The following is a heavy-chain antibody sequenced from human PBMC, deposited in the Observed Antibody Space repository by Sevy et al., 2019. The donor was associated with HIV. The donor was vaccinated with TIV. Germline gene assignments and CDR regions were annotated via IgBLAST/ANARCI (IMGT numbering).Heavy chain of an antibody. D-gene: IGHD3-10*01. Sequence: SETLSLTCTVSGGSISSYFCSWIRQPPGKGLECIGYIYYSGSTNYNPSLKSRVTISVDTSKNQFSLKLSSVTAADTAVYYCARTMWSSGSYYNSPFDYWGQGTLVTVSS. CDR1: GGSISSYF. J-gene: IGHJ4*02. CDR2: IYYSGST. CDR3: ARTMWSSGSYYNSPFDY. V-gene: IGHV4-59*01.